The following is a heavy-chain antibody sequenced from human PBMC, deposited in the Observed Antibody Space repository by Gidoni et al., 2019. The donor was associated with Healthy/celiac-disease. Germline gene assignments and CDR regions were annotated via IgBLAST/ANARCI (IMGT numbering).Heavy chain of an antibody. CDR1: GGSLSRYY. D-gene: IGHD4-17*01. V-gene: IGHV4-4*07. CDR3: AREGVTTGFYYYYYGMDV. J-gene: IGHJ6*02. Sequence: QVQLQESGPGLAKPSETLSLTCTVSGGSLSRYYWSWIRQPAGKGVEWIGRIYTSGSTNYNPSLKSVVTMSVEKTKNQFSLKLSSVTDANTAVDYCAREGVTTGFYYYYYGMDVWGQGTTVTVSS. CDR2: IYTSGST.